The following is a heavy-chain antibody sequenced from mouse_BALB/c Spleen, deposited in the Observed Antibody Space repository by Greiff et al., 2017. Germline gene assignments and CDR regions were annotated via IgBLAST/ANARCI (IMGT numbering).Heavy chain of an antibody. J-gene: IGHJ2*01. CDR2: INPYNDGT. CDR1: GYSFTSYV. Sequence: EVQLQQSGPELVKPGASVKMSCKASGYSFTSYVMHWVKQKPGQGLEWIGYINPYNDGTKYNEKFKGKATLTSDKSSSTAYMELSSLTSEDSAVYYCARIGSSYYFDYWGQGTTLTVSS. D-gene: IGHD1-1*01. CDR3: ARIGSSYYFDY. V-gene: IGHV1-14*01.